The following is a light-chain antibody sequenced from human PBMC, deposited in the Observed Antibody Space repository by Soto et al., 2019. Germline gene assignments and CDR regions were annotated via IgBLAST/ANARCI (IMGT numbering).Light chain of an antibody. Sequence: DIQMTQSPSSLSASVGDRVTITCRASQSISSYLNWYQQKPGKAPKDLIYAASSLQSGVSSRFSGSGSGTDFTHTITNLQPEDFAIYYCKQSYNTPRTFCQGTKVEIK. CDR1: QSISSY. CDR2: AAS. CDR3: KQSYNTPRT. J-gene: IGKJ1*01. V-gene: IGKV1-39*01.